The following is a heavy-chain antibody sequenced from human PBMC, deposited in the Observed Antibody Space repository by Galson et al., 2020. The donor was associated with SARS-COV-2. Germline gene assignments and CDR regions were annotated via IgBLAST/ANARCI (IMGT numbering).Heavy chain of an antibody. CDR2: IYTSGSTT. D-gene: IGHD3-10*01. CDR1: GGSISSYY. V-gene: IGHV4-4*07. Sequence: SETLSLTCTVSGGSISSYYWSWIRQPAGKGLEWIGRIYTSGSTTNYNPSLKSRVTMSLDTSKNQFSLTLSSVTAADTAVYYCARDNGEYYGSGWFDPWGQGTLVTVSS. CDR3: ARDNGEYYGSGWFDP. J-gene: IGHJ5*02.